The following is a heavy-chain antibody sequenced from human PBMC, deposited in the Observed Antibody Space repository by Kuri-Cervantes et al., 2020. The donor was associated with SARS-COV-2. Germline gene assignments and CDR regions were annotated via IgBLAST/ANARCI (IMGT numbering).Heavy chain of an antibody. CDR3: GRQASDWHIDY. D-gene: IGHD3-9*01. V-gene: IGHV4-39*01. CDR2: IYFSGST. Sequence: GSLRLSCSVSGGSISSSGHYWGWVRQPPGKGLEWIGNIYFSGSTYYTPSLKSRVTISADTSKNQFSLKLTSVTATDTAVYYCGRQASDWHIDYWGQGTLVTVSS. CDR1: GGSISSSGHY. J-gene: IGHJ4*02.